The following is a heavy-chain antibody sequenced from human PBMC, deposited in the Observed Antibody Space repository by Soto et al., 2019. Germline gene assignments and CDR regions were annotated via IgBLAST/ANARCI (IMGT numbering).Heavy chain of an antibody. J-gene: IGHJ4*02. CDR2: ISYDGRVK. CDR3: ANDPGYSLDY. V-gene: IGHV3-30-3*02. CDR1: GFTFSDYP. Sequence: PGGSLRLSCAASGFTFSDYPMHWVRQAPGKGLEWVAVISYDGRVKYYVDSVKSRIIISVDTSKNQFSLQLNSVTPEDAAVYYCANDPGYSLDYWGQGTQVTVSS. D-gene: IGHD5-12*01.